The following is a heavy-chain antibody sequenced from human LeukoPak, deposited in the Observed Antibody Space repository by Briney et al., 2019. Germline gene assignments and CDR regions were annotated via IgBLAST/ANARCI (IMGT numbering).Heavy chain of an antibody. CDR2: ISGSGGKT. D-gene: IGHD6-13*01. J-gene: IGHJ4*02. Sequence: GGSLRLSCAASGFTFSSYAMSWVRQAPGKGLEWVSFISGSGGKTYYADFVKGRFTISRDNSKNTLYLQMNSLRAEDTAVYYCAKGPIEAAANGLYFDYWGQGTLVTVSS. CDR1: GFTFSSYA. V-gene: IGHV3-23*01. CDR3: AKGPIEAAANGLYFDY.